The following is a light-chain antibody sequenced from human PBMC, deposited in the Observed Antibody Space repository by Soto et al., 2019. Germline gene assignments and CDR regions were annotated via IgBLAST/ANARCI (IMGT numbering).Light chain of an antibody. CDR2: DAS. CDR3: QQYDNLPPRT. Sequence: DLQMTQSPSSLSASVGDRVTITCQASQDISNYLNWYQQKPGKAPKLLIYDASNLETGVPSRFSGSGSGTDFTFTISSLQPEDIATYYCQQYDNLPPRTFGPGTKVDIK. V-gene: IGKV1-33*01. J-gene: IGKJ3*01. CDR1: QDISNY.